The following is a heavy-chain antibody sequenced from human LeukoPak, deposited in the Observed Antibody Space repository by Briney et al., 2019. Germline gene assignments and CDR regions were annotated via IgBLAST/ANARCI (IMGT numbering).Heavy chain of an antibody. CDR3: ARSGSGSAFDI. V-gene: IGHV1-18*01. J-gene: IGHJ3*02. CDR2: ISAYNGNT. D-gene: IGHD3-3*01. CDR1: GYTFSNYG. Sequence: ASVKVSCKASGYTFSNYGISWVRQARGQGLEWMGWISAYNGNTNYAQKLQGRVTMNTDTSTSTDNMELRSLRSDDTAVYYCARSGSGSAFDIWGQGTMVTVSS.